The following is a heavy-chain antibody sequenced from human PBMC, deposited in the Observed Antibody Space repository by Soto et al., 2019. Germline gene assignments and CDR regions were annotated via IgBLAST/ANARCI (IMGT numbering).Heavy chain of an antibody. CDR2: INAGNGNT. D-gene: IGHD2-15*01. CDR3: ARGPGGPDGPGDY. CDR1: GYTFTSYA. J-gene: IGHJ4*02. Sequence: QVQLVQSGAEVKKPGASVKVSCKASGYTFTSYAMHWVRQAPGQRLEWMGWINAGNGNTKYSQKFQGRVTITRDTAAMTAYMELSSLRSEDTAVYYCARGPGGPDGPGDYWGQGTLVTVSS. V-gene: IGHV1-3*01.